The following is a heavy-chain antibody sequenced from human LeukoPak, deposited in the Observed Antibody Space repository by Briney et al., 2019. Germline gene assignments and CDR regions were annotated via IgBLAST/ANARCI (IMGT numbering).Heavy chain of an antibody. CDR3: ARDRVGSGSYPKAFDY. Sequence: GASVKVSCKASGYTFTSYGINWVRQAPGQGLEWMGWISGYNGNTNYAQMLQGRVTMTTDASTSTAYMELRSLRSDDTAVYYCARDRVGSGSYPKAFDYWGQGTLVTVSS. V-gene: IGHV1-18*01. D-gene: IGHD1-26*01. CDR1: GYTFTSYG. J-gene: IGHJ4*02. CDR2: ISGYNGNT.